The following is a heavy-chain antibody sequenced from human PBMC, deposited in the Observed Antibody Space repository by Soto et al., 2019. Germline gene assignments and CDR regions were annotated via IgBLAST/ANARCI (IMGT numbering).Heavy chain of an antibody. D-gene: IGHD3-22*01. CDR1: GFTFSSYE. V-gene: IGHV3-48*03. Sequence: SGFTFSSYEMNWVRQAPGKGLEWVSYISSSGSTIYYADSVKGRFTISRDNAKNSLYLQMNSLRAEDTAVYYCAGSRYYYDSSGPRDAFDIWGQGTMVTVSS. CDR2: ISSSGSTI. J-gene: IGHJ3*02. CDR3: AGSRYYYDSSGPRDAFDI.